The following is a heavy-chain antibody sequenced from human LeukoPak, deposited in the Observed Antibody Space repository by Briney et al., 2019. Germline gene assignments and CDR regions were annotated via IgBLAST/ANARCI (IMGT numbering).Heavy chain of an antibody. V-gene: IGHV4-39*07. CDR2: IYYSGST. J-gene: IGHJ4*02. Sequence: SETLSLTCTVSDGSISSSSYYWGWIRQPPGKGLEWIGTIYYSGSTYYNPSLKSRVTISVDTSKNHFSLKLSSVTAADTAVYYCGRDRYYYDSSGYSLFDYWGQGTLVTVSS. CDR1: DGSISSSSYY. D-gene: IGHD3-22*01. CDR3: GRDRYYYDSSGYSLFDY.